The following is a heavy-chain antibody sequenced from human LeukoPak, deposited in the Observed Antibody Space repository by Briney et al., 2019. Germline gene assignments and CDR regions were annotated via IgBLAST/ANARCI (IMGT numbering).Heavy chain of an antibody. J-gene: IGHJ4*02. CDR2: IKQDGSEK. Sequence: PGGSLRLSCAASGFTFSSYEMNWVRQAPGKGLEWVANIKQDGSEKYYVDSVKGRFTISRDNAKNSLYLQMNSLRAEDTAVYYCARPHCGGGSCYLDYWGQGTLVTVSS. CDR1: GFTFSSYE. CDR3: ARPHCGGGSCYLDY. D-gene: IGHD2-15*01. V-gene: IGHV3-7*01.